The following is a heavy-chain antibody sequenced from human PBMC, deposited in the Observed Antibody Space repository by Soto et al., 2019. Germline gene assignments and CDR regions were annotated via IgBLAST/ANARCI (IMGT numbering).Heavy chain of an antibody. V-gene: IGHV3-30-3*01. Sequence: QVQLVESGGGVVQPGRSLRLSCAASGFTFSSYAMHWVRQAPGKGLEWVAVISYDGSNKYYADSVKGRFTISRDNSKNTLYLQRNSLRAEDTAVYYCARDERDGYNYGAFDIWGQGTMVPVSS. CDR3: ARDERDGYNYGAFDI. J-gene: IGHJ3*02. CDR2: ISYDGSNK. D-gene: IGHD5-18*01. CDR1: GFTFSSYA.